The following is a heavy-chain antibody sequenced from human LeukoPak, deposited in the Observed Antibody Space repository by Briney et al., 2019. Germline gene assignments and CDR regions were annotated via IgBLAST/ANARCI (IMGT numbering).Heavy chain of an antibody. Sequence: GGSLRLSCAASGFTFSSYGMHWVRQAPGKGLEWVAVIWYDGSNKYYADSVKGRFTISRDNAKNSLYLQMNSLRAEDTAVYYCAGGYGGNGRPGFDYWGQGTLVTVSS. V-gene: IGHV3-33*03. CDR2: IWYDGSNK. J-gene: IGHJ4*02. CDR1: GFTFSSYG. CDR3: AGGYGGNGRPGFDY. D-gene: IGHD4-23*01.